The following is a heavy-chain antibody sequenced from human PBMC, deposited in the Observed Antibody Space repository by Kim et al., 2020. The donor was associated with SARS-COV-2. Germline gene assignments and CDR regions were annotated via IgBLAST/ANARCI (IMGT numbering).Heavy chain of an antibody. J-gene: IGHJ5*02. CDR2: ISSGGTDT. V-gene: IGHV3-23*01. CDR1: GFTFTNYA. D-gene: IGHD3-10*01. Sequence: GGSLRLSCAASGFTFTNYALSWVRQAPGRGLEWASSISSGGTDTWYADSVKGRFTISRDNSKNTLHLQMTSLRAEDTAMYYCTKPPTGGLGSGSPHGSWAQGTLVIVSS. CDR3: TKPPTGGLGSGSPHGS.